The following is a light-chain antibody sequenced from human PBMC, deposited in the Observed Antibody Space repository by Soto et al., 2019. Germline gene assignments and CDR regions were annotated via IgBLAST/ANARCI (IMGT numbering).Light chain of an antibody. CDR3: QGFAYPEWT. J-gene: IGKJ1*01. V-gene: IGKV3-20*01. CDR2: GVF. Sequence: VLTQSPDTLSLSPGDRATLSCRASQSSSNQYLAWYQQRPGQPPRLLIYGVFIRANGIPDRFSGSGFGSEFTLIISRLEREDFAVYYCQGFAYPEWTFGQGGKVDIE. CDR1: QSSSNQY.